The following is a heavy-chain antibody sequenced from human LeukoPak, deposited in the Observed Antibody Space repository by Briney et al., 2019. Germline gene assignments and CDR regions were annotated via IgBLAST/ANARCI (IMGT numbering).Heavy chain of an antibody. D-gene: IGHD1-1*01. CDR3: ARDRDWNFDS. J-gene: IGHJ4*02. CDR2: ISHDGTII. Sequence: GGSLRLSCAASGFSFSSHVMYWVRQTPGKGPVCVSRISHDGTIITYADSVKGRFTISRDNTKNILFLQMNSLRVEDTAVYYCARDRDWNFDSWGQGTLVTVSS. CDR1: GFSFSSHV. V-gene: IGHV3-74*03.